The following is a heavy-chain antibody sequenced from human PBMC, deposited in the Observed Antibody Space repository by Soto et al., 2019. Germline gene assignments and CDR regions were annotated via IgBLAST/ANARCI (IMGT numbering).Heavy chain of an antibody. CDR2: IIPILGIA. V-gene: IGHV1-69*04. CDR3: AGERIGSGYDYTPDAFDI. D-gene: IGHD5-12*01. Sequence: SVKVSCKASGGTFSSYTISWVRQAPGQGLEWMGRIIPILGIANYAQKFQGRVTITADKSTSTAYMELSSLRSEDTAVYYCAGERIGSGYDYTPDAFDIWGQGTMVTVSS. CDR1: GGTFSSYT. J-gene: IGHJ3*02.